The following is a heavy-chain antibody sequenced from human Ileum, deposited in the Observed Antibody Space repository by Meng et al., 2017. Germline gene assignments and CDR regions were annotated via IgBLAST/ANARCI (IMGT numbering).Heavy chain of an antibody. CDR3: ASAYYYYAKGSYREQYYFDY. Sequence: ASVKVSCKASGYTFTSYDINWVRQATGQGLEWMGWMNPSSGNTGYAQKFQGRVTMNRNTSISTAYKEQSSLRSEDTAVYYYASAYYYYAKGSYREQYYFDYWGQGTLVTVSS. CDR1: GYTFTSYD. CDR2: MNPSSGNT. D-gene: IGHD3-16*02. V-gene: IGHV1-8*01. J-gene: IGHJ4*02.